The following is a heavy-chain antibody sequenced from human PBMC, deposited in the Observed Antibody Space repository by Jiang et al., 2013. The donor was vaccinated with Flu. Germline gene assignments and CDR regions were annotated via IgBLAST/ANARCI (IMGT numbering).Heavy chain of an antibody. D-gene: IGHD6-13*01. CDR1: GFTFSSYW. J-gene: IGHJ4*02. V-gene: IGHV3-7*03. CDR3: ARDLSPGTVNDY. Sequence: VESGGGLVQPGGSLRLSCAASGFTFSSYWMSWVRQAPGKGLEWVANIKHDGSEKYYLDSVKGRFTISRDNAKNSLYLQMNSLRAEDTAVYYCARDLSPGTVNDYWGQGTLVTVSS. CDR2: IKHDGSEK.